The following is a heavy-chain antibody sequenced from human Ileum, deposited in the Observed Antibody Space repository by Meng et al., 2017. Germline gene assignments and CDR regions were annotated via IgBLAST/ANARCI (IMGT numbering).Heavy chain of an antibody. CDR3: ATGDFAY. V-gene: IGHV3-7*01. CDR2: IKQSGSET. Sequence: GESLKISCAASGFTFSRSWMTWVRQAPGKGLEWVAKIKQSGSETYYVGSVKGRFTISRDDAKNSLYLTMNSLRAEDTAVYYCATGDFAYWGQGTLVTVSS. CDR1: GFTFSRSW. J-gene: IGHJ4*02.